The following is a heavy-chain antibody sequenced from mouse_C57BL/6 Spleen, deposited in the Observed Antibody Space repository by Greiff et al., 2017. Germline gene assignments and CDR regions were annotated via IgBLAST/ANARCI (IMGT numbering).Heavy chain of an antibody. V-gene: IGHV1-54*01. Sequence: QVQLQQSGAELVRPGTSVKVSCKASGYAFTNYLIEWVKQRPGQGLEWIGVINPGSGGTNYNEKFKGKATLTADKSSSTAYMQLSSLTSEDSAVYFCARLDGSSYVGDYWGQGTTLTVSS. D-gene: IGHD1-1*01. CDR1: GYAFTNYL. CDR2: INPGSGGT. CDR3: ARLDGSSYVGDY. J-gene: IGHJ2*01.